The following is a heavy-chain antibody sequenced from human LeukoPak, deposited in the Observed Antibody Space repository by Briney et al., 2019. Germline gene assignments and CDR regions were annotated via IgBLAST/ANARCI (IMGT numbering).Heavy chain of an antibody. Sequence: PGGSLRLSCAASGFTFSNYDMHCVRQGIGKGLEWVSAIGDGGATYYPGSVKGRFTISRDNAKNSLYLQMNSLRAGDTAVYYCTREDLGVGWTYFDYWGQGTLVTVSS. CDR2: IGDGGAT. V-gene: IGHV3-13*01. D-gene: IGHD6-19*01. CDR3: TREDLGVGWTYFDY. CDR1: GFTFSNYD. J-gene: IGHJ4*02.